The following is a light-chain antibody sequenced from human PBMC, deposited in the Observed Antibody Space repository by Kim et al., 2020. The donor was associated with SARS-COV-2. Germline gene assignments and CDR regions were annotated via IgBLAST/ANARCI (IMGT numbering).Light chain of an antibody. CDR2: GDD. Sequence: SSELTQDPAVSVALGQTVRITCQGDSLRNYHASWLQQKPGQAPVVVIYGDDHRPSGIPDRFSGSSSGNTASLIITGAQAEDEADYHCNSRHISGNHWVFG. CDR3: NSRHISGNHWV. CDR1: SLRNYH. V-gene: IGLV3-19*01. J-gene: IGLJ3*02.